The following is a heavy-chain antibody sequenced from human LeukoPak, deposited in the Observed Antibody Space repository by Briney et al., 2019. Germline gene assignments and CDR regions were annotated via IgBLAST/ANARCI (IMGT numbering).Heavy chain of an antibody. V-gene: IGHV3-30*02. CDR1: GFTFSSYG. Sequence: GGSLRLSCAASGFTFSSYGMHWVRQAPGKGLEWVAFIWYDGSEKYYADSVKGRFIISRDNSKNTVYLEMDSLRVEDTAVYSCAKDHCSGFPGCYYFDVWGRGTLVTVSS. D-gene: IGHD2-15*01. CDR3: AKDHCSGFPGCYYFDV. J-gene: IGHJ2*01. CDR2: IWYDGSEK.